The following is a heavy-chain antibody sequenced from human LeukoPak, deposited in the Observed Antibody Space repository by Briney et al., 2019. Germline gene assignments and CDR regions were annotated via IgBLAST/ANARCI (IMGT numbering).Heavy chain of an antibody. V-gene: IGHV1-69*05. J-gene: IGHJ4*02. CDR2: IIPIFGTA. CDR3: ARNIVGATMGINIAED. Sequence: SVKVSCKASGGTFSSYAISWVRQAPGQGLEWMGGIIPIFGTANYAQKFQGRVTITTDESTSTAYMELSSLRSEDTAVYYCARNIVGATMGINIAEDWGQGTLVTVSS. CDR1: GGTFSSYA. D-gene: IGHD1-26*01.